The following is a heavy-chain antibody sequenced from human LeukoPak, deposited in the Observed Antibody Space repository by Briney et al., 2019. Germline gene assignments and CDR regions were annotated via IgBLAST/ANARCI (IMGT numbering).Heavy chain of an antibody. D-gene: IGHD3-22*01. Sequence: SETLSLTCTVSGGSISSSHYPWGWIRQPPGKGLEWIGSIYYDGNTYYNPSLKSRVTISADTSKNQFSLKLRSVTAADTAVYYCARPSDHYYDISGHFSASFDHWGQGTLVTVSS. CDR2: IYYDGNT. CDR1: GGSISSSHYP. V-gene: IGHV4-39*01. CDR3: ARPSDHYYDISGHFSASFDH. J-gene: IGHJ4*02.